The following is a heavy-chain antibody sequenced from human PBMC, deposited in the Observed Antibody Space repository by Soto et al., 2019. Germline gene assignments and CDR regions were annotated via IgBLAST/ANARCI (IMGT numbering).Heavy chain of an antibody. Sequence: GSLRLSCAASGFTFSSYAMSWVRQAPGKGLEWVSAISGSGGSTYYADSVKGRFTISRDNSKNTLYLQMNSLRAEDTAVYYCAKTAGDSSSWHGKYYSYYGMDVWGQGTTVTVSS. J-gene: IGHJ6*02. D-gene: IGHD6-13*01. CDR1: GFTFSSYA. CDR3: AKTAGDSSSWHGKYYSYYGMDV. V-gene: IGHV3-23*01. CDR2: ISGSGGST.